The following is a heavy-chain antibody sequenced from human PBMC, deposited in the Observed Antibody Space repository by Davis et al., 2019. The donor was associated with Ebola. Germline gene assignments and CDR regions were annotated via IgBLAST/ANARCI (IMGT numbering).Heavy chain of an antibody. Sequence: PGGSLRLSCAASGFTFSSYNMNWVRQAPGKGLEWVSSISSSSSYTYYGDSVKGRFTISRDNAKNSLYLQMNSLRAEDTAVYYCARGQVGATKYPNYWGQGTLVTVSS. J-gene: IGHJ4*02. CDR3: ARGQVGATKYPNY. CDR1: GFTFSSYN. CDR2: ISSSSSYT. V-gene: IGHV3-21*01. D-gene: IGHD1-26*01.